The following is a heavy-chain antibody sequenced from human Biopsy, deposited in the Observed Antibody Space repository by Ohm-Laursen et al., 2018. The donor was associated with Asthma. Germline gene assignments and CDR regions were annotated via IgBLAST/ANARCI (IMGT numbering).Heavy chain of an antibody. V-gene: IGHV3-7*01. CDR2: ITGDGSQK. J-gene: IGHJ4*02. Sequence: GSLRLSCAASGFTFGAFWMSWGRQTPGKGLEWVATITGDGSQKFYVDSVTGRFTISRDNSKNSLHLQMNSLRAEDTAVYFCASFVQAEEGVFWGRGTRVTVSS. CDR3: ASFVQAEEGVF. D-gene: IGHD2-15*01. CDR1: GFTFGAFW.